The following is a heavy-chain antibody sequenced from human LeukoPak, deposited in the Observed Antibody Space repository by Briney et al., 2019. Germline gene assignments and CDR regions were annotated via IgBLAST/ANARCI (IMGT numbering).Heavy chain of an antibody. J-gene: IGHJ4*02. CDR1: GFTFSSYS. Sequence: PGGSLRLSCAASGFTFSSYSMNWVRQAPGKGLEWVSSISSSSSYIYYADSVKGRFTISRDNSKNTLYLQMNSLRAEDTAVYYCARTGSSGNFDYWGQGTLVTVSS. V-gene: IGHV3-21*04. CDR2: ISSSSSYI. CDR3: ARTGSSGNFDY. D-gene: IGHD1-26*01.